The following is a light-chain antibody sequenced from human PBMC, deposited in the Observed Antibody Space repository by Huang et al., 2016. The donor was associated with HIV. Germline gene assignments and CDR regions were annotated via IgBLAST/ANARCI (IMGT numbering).Light chain of an antibody. Sequence: PGERAILSCRASQSVRSFLAWYQQKPGQAPRLHKYDASKRATAVPSRFSGSGSETDFTLTISSLEPEDSAVYYCQQRSNGWTFGQGTKVEIK. CDR1: QSVRSF. J-gene: IGKJ1*01. V-gene: IGKV3-11*01. CDR2: DAS. CDR3: QQRSNGWT.